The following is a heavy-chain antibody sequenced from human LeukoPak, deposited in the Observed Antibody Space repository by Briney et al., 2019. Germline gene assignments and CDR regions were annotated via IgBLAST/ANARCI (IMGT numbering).Heavy chain of an antibody. Sequence: GGSLRLSCAASGFTFSSYAMSWVRQAPGKGLEWVSDVSGSGGSTYYADSVKGRFTISRDNSEDTLYLQMNSLRAEDTAVYYCAKEQRLRYGSGNSYALDTWGQGTMVTVSS. CDR2: VSGSGGST. CDR3: AKEQRLRYGSGNSYALDT. V-gene: IGHV3-23*01. CDR1: GFTFSSYA. D-gene: IGHD3-10*01. J-gene: IGHJ3*02.